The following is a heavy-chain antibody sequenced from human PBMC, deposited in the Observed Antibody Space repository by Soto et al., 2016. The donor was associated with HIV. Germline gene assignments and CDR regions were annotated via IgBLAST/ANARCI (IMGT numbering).Heavy chain of an antibody. D-gene: IGHD3-16*01. Sequence: QVQLQESGPGLVKPSETLSLTCTVSGGSISSYYWSWIRQPPGKGLEWIGYIYYSGSTNYNPSLKSRVTISVDTSKNQFSLKLSSVTAADTAVYYCASGGGSTYYYMDVWGKGTTVTVSS. CDR2: IYYSGST. J-gene: IGHJ6*03. CDR3: ASGGGSTYYYMDV. CDR1: GGSISSYY. V-gene: IGHV4-59*01.